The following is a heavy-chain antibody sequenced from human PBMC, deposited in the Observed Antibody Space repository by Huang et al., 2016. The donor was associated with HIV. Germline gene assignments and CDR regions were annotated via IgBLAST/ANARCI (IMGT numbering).Heavy chain of an antibody. V-gene: IGHV4-39*01. Sequence: QVQLQESVPGLLKPSEALFLTFNVSGGSVNSVGQHWGWIRQPPRKGLAWIGTIYFGGSTYYNPSLESGGTRATDTSKNEGSLTVRVVTPSDTAVYHWARSDGRLPFDHWGPGVLVTVSS. CDR3: ARSDGRLPFDH. CDR1: GGSVNSVGQH. D-gene: IGHD2-21*01. J-gene: IGHJ4*02. CDR2: IYFGGST.